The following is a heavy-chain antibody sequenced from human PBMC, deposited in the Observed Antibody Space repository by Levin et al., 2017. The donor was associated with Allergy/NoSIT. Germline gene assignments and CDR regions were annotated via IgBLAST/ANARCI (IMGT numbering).Heavy chain of an antibody. D-gene: IGHD3-10*01. CDR3: ARSAWFEIRYGMDV. V-gene: IGHV1-8*01. CDR1: GYTFTSYD. Sequence: ASVKVSCKASGYTFTSYDINWVRQATGQGLEWMGWMNPNSGNTGYAQKFQGRVTMTRNTSISTAYMELSSLRSEDTAVYYCARSAWFEIRYGMDVWGQGTTVTVSS. CDR2: MNPNSGNT. J-gene: IGHJ6*02.